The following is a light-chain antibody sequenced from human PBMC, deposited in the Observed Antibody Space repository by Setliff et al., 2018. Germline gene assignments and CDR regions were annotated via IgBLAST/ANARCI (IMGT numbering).Light chain of an antibody. V-gene: IGLV2-14*03. CDR1: SSDVGGYKY. CDR2: DVN. J-gene: IGLJ1*01. CDR3: CSYTISSTRV. Sequence: QSALTQPASVSGSPGQSITISCTGTSSDVGGYKYVSWYQHHPGKAPKVVIYDVNQRPSGVSNRFSGSKSGNTASLTISGLQAEDEADYYCCSYTISSTRVFGTGTKVTVL.